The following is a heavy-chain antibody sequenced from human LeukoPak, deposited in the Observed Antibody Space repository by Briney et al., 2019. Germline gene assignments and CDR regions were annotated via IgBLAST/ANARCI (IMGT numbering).Heavy chain of an antibody. D-gene: IGHD6-13*01. CDR1: GFTFSSYA. CDR2: ISYDGSNK. V-gene: IGHV3-30*04. J-gene: IGHJ5*02. Sequence: GGSLRLSCAASGFTFSSYAMHWVRQAPGKGLEWVAVISYDGSNKYYADSVKGRFTISRDNSKNTLYLQMNSLRAEDTAVYYCAKDLSSSWTPGDWFDPWGQGTLVTVSS. CDR3: AKDLSSSWTPGDWFDP.